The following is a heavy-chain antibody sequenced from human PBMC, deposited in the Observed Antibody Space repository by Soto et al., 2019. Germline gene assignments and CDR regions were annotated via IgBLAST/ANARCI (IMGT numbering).Heavy chain of an antibody. Sequence: SVKVSCKASGDTFMNYAMSWVRQGPRQGLEWMGGIIPLFGSPKYAQKFQDRVKITADESTSTVYMEVSSLRADDTGVYYCARGQVAGNFYYYGMDVWGQGTTVTVSS. V-gene: IGHV1-69*13. CDR1: GDTFMNYA. J-gene: IGHJ6*02. CDR2: IIPLFGSP. D-gene: IGHD6-19*01. CDR3: ARGQVAGNFYYYGMDV.